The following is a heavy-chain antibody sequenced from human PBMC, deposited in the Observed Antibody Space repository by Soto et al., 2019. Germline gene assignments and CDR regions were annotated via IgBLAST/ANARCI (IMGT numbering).Heavy chain of an antibody. Sequence: ELQVLESGGGLVQPGGSLRLTCAASGFTLSEYGTRWVRQAPGKGLEWVSFVSGSGDSTYYPDSLKGRFTISRDSSKTTVCLQMNRLRAEDTAVYYCATSNYGERDWGPGTLVTVSS. CDR3: ATSNYGERD. CDR1: GFTLSEYG. D-gene: IGHD3-10*01. J-gene: IGHJ4*02. CDR2: VSGSGDST. V-gene: IGHV3-23*01.